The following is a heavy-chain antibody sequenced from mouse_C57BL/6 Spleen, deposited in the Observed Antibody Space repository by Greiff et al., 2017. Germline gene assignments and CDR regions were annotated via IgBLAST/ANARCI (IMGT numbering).Heavy chain of an antibody. CDR3: TSPPITTVEETWCAY. J-gene: IGHJ3*01. Sequence: VQLQESGAELVRPGASVTLSCKASGYTFTDYEMHWVKQTPVHGLEWIGAIDPETGGTAYNQKFKGKAILTADKSSSTAYMELRSLTSEDSAVYYCTSPPITTVEETWCAYWGQGTLVTVSA. CDR2: IDPETGGT. CDR1: GYTFTDYE. D-gene: IGHD1-1*01. V-gene: IGHV1-15*01.